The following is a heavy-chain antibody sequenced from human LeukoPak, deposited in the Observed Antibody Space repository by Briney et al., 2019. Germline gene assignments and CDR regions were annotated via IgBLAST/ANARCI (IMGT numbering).Heavy chain of an antibody. CDR2: IYSGGST. J-gene: IGHJ6*03. CDR3: ARGGSGYSYGQLSYYYYMDV. V-gene: IGHV3-66*02. CDR1: GFTVSSNY. Sequence: SGESLRLSCAASGFTVSSNYMSWVRQAPGKGLEWVSVIYSGGSTYYADSVKGRFTISRDNSKNTLYLQMNSLRAEDTAVYYCARGGSGYSYGQLSYYYYMDVWGKGTTVTVSS. D-gene: IGHD5-18*01.